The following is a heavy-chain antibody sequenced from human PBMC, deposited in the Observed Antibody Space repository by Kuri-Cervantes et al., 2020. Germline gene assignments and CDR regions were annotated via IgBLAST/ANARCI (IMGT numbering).Heavy chain of an antibody. Sequence: GSLRLSCAVYGGSFSGYYWSWIRQPPGKGLEWIGEINHGGSTNYNPSLKSRVTISVDTSKNQFSLKVSSVTAADTAVYYCARGLGGPYFDLWGRGTLVTVSS. V-gene: IGHV4-34*01. CDR3: ARGLGGPYFDL. CDR2: INHGGST. J-gene: IGHJ2*01. CDR1: GGSFSGYY.